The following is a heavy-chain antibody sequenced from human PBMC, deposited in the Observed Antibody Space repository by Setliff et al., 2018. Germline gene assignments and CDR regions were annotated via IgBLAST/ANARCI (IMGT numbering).Heavy chain of an antibody. CDR2: ITTSGSTI. Sequence: RLSCAVSGFTFRSYEMNWVRQAPGKGLEWISYITTSGSTIYYADSVKGRFTISRDNAKNSLYLQMNSLRAEDTAVYYCASHEPWLWNAFDIWGQGTMVTV. CDR3: ASHEPWLWNAFDI. CDR1: GFTFRSYE. J-gene: IGHJ3*02. D-gene: IGHD6-19*01. V-gene: IGHV3-48*03.